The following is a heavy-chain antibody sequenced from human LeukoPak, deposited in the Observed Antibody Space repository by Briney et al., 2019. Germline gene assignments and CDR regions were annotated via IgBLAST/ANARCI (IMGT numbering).Heavy chain of an antibody. CDR3: ARDLYYYDSRVSDY. D-gene: IGHD3-22*01. CDR1: GFTFSNYG. V-gene: IGHV3-33*01. Sequence: GRSLRLSCEAAGFTFSNYGMHWVRQAPGKGLEWVAVIWYDGSNKYYADSVKGRFTISRDNSKNTLYLQMNSLRAEDTAVYYCARDLYYYDSRVSDYWGQGTLVTVSS. CDR2: IWYDGSNK. J-gene: IGHJ4*02.